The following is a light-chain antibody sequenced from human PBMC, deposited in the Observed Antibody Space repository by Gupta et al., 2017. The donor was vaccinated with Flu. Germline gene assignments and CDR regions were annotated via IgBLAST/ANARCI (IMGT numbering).Light chain of an antibody. CDR1: NSNIGRNY. CDR2: DNN. CDR3: GTWDVSQSNARV. V-gene: IGLV1-51*02. Sequence: QSVLTQPPSLSAAPGQKVTISCSGSNSNIGRNYVSWYQQLPGTAPKLLIYDNNKRPSSIPDRFSGSKSGTSATLDIPGLQTGDEADYDCGTWDVSQSNARVFGGGTKLTVL. J-gene: IGLJ3*02.